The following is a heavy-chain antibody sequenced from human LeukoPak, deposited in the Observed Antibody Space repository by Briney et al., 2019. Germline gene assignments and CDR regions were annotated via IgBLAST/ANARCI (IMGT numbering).Heavy chain of an antibody. J-gene: IGHJ4*02. Sequence: QAGGSLRLSCAASGFTFSSYAMSWVRQAPGKGLQWVSGISGSGGSTYYADSVKGRFTISRDSSKNTLYVQMNSLRAEDTAVYYCAKSRGSGLFDYWGQGTLVTVAS. D-gene: IGHD3-10*01. CDR2: ISGSGGST. V-gene: IGHV3-23*01. CDR1: GFTFSSYA. CDR3: AKSRGSGLFDY.